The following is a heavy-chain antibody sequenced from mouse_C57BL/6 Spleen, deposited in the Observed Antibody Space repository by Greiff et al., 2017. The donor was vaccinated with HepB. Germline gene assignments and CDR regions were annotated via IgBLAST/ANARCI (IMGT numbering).Heavy chain of an antibody. D-gene: IGHD6-2*01. CDR1: GYSITSGYY. CDR3: ARDPGLPVRFAY. CDR2: ISYDGSN. J-gene: IGHJ3*01. Sequence: EVQLVESGPGLVKPSQSLSLTCSVTGYSITSGYYWNWIRQFPGNKLEWMGYISYDGSNNYNPSLKNRISITRDTSKNQFFLKLNSVTTEDTATYYCARDPGLPVRFAYWGQGTLVTVSA. V-gene: IGHV3-6*01.